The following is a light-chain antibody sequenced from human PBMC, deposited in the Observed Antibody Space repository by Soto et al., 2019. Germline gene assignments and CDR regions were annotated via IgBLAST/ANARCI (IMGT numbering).Light chain of an antibody. J-gene: IGLJ1*01. V-gene: IGLV2-14*01. CDR1: ISDVVGYNY. CDR3: CPYAGRYTYV. CDR2: EVS. Sequence: QSVLTQPASVCGSPGQSITISCTGTISDVVGYNYVSXXQPHXGKAPKLMIYEVSDRPSGVSNRFSGSXXGNTASLTISGLQSEDEADYYCCPYAGRYTYVFGIGTKVTVL.